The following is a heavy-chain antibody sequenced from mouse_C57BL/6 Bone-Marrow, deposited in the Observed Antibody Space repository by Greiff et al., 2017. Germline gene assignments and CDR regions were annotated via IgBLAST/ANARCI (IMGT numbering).Heavy chain of an antibody. CDR1: GFTFSSYG. J-gene: IGHJ4*01. CDR3: ARHADYLYAMDY. Sequence: EVKLQESGGDLVKPGGSLKLSCAASGFTFSSYGMSWVRQTPDKRLEWVATISSGGSYTYYPDSVKGRFTISRDNAKNTLYLQMSSLKSEDTAMYYCARHADYLYAMDYWGQGTSVTVSS. CDR2: ISSGGSYT. V-gene: IGHV5-6*01. D-gene: IGHD2-4*01.